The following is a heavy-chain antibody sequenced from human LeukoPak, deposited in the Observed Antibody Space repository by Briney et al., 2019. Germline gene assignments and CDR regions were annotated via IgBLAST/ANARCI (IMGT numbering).Heavy chain of an antibody. V-gene: IGHV4-34*01. CDR3: ARGRGSSGWYNDY. Sequence: PSETLSLTCAVYGGSFSGYYWSWIRQPPGKGLEWIGEINHSGSTNYNPSLKSRVTISVDTSKNQFSLKLSSVTAADTAVYYCARGRGSSGWYNDYWGQGTLDTVSS. CDR2: INHSGST. J-gene: IGHJ4*02. CDR1: GGSFSGYY. D-gene: IGHD6-19*01.